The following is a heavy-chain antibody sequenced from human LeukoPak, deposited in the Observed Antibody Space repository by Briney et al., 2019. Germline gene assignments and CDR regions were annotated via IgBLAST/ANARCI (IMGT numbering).Heavy chain of an antibody. Sequence: PSETLSLTCTVSGYSISSGYYWGWIRQPPGKGLEWIGSIYHSGSTYYNPSLKSRVTISVDTSKNQFSLKLSSVTAADTAVYYCARGSYDYVWGSYQGEGAFDIWGQGTMVTVSS. D-gene: IGHD3-16*02. CDR2: IYHSGST. CDR1: GYSISSGYY. CDR3: ARGSYDYVWGSYQGEGAFDI. J-gene: IGHJ3*02. V-gene: IGHV4-38-2*02.